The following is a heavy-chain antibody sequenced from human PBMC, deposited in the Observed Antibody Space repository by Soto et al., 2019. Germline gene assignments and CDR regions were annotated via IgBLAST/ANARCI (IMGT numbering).Heavy chain of an antibody. J-gene: IGHJ6*03. Sequence: GGSLRLSCAASGFTLSSYGMHWVRQAPGKGLEWVAVIWYDGSNKYYADSVKGRFTISRDNSKNTLYLQMNSLRAEDTAVYYCARDPTDYGDYANYYYYMDVWGKGTAVTVSS. CDR2: IWYDGSNK. V-gene: IGHV3-33*01. CDR3: ARDPTDYGDYANYYYYMDV. D-gene: IGHD4-17*01. CDR1: GFTLSSYG.